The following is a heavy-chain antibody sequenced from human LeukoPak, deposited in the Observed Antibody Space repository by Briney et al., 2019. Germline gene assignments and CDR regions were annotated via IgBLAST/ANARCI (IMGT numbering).Heavy chain of an antibody. Sequence: GGSLRLSCAASGFTFSNYAMSWVRQAPGKGLEWVSGISGSGAGPYYGDSVQGRFTISRDNSKNTLYLQMNSLRAEDTAVYYCAKEKQRNFDYWGQGTLVTVSS. CDR1: GFTFSNYA. CDR2: ISGSGAGP. CDR3: AKEKQRNFDY. D-gene: IGHD6-13*01. J-gene: IGHJ4*02. V-gene: IGHV3-23*01.